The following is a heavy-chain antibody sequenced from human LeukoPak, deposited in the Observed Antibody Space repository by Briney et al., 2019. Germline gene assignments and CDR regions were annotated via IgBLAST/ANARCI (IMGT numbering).Heavy chain of an antibody. D-gene: IGHD5-12*01. V-gene: IGHV1-69*04. CDR3: ARVDPGGYDLFDY. CDR2: IIPILGIA. CDR1: GGTFSSYA. J-gene: IGHJ4*02. Sequence: ASVKVSCKASGGTFSSYAISWVRQAPGQGLEWMGRIIPILGIANYAQKFQGRVTITADKSTSTAYMELSSLRSEDTAVYYCARVDPGGYDLFDYWGQGTLVTVSS.